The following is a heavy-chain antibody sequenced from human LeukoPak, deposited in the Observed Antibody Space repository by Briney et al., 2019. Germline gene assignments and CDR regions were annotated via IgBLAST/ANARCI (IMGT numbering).Heavy chain of an antibody. CDR3: ARQYSGSYPGADAFDI. Sequence: GESLQISCKGSGYSFTSYWIGWVRQMPGKGLEWMGIIYPGDSDTRYSPSFQGQVTISADKSISTAYLQWSSLKASDTAMYYCARQYSGSYPGADAFDIWGQGTMVTVSS. V-gene: IGHV5-51*01. CDR2: IYPGDSDT. J-gene: IGHJ3*02. CDR1: GYSFTSYW. D-gene: IGHD1-26*01.